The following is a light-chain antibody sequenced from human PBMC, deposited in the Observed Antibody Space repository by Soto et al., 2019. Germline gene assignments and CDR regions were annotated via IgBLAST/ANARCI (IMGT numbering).Light chain of an antibody. Sequence: DIQMTQSPSSLSASVGDRVAITCQASDDISNYLNWYQQKPGKAPKVLIYDASHLESGVPSRFSGGGSGTEFTFTISSLQTEDIATYYCQQYAYLPLSFDPGTKVDIK. CDR2: DAS. J-gene: IGKJ3*01. CDR1: DDISNY. CDR3: QQYAYLPLS. V-gene: IGKV1-33*01.